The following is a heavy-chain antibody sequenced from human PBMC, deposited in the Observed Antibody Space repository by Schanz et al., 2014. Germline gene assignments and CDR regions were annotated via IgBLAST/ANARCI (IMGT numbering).Heavy chain of an antibody. CDR1: GFTFNSYA. Sequence: EVQLLDSGGGLVQPGGSLRLSCAASGFTFNSYAMTWVRQAPGKGLEWVSSISHSGGSKYYADSVKGRFTISRDNSENTLYLQMNSLSADDTAVFYCARDSGPYYDKSMDVWGQGTTVAVSS. CDR2: ISHSGGSK. CDR3: ARDSGPYYDKSMDV. V-gene: IGHV3-23*01. J-gene: IGHJ6*02. D-gene: IGHD3-9*01.